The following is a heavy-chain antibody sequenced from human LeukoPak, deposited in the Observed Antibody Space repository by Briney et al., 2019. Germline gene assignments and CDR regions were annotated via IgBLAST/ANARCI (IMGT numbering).Heavy chain of an antibody. V-gene: IGHV1-69-2*01. Sequence: ASVKVSCKASGYTFTDYYMHWVQQAPGKGLEWMGRVDPADGEAAYAEKFQGRVTITADPSRATAYMELASLRSEDTAMYYCARGSAALYYYYYMDVWGKGTTVTVSS. J-gene: IGHJ6*03. CDR1: GYTFTDYY. CDR3: ARGSAALYYYYYMDV. D-gene: IGHD6-6*01. CDR2: VDPADGEA.